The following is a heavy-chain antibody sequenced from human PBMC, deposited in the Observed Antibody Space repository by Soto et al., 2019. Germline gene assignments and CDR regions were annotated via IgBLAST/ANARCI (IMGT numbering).Heavy chain of an antibody. D-gene: IGHD2-15*01. Sequence: SETLSLTCTVSGGSVNSGGYYWTWIRQHPGKGLEWIGYIYYSGTAYYNPSLKRRVSISLDPSKNQFSLKLSSVTAADTAVYYCARVVIRMAIQSIDSWGPGSLVTVSS. V-gene: IGHV4-31*03. CDR3: ARVVIRMAIQSIDS. CDR2: IYYSGTA. J-gene: IGHJ4*02. CDR1: GGSVNSGGYY.